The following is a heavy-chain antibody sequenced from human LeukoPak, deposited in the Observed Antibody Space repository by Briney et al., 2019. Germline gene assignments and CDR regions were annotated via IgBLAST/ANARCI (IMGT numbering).Heavy chain of an antibody. Sequence: GGSLRLSCAASGFTFRSYGMSWVRQPPAKGLEWVSTISGSGGSTYYADSVKGRFTISRDNSKNTLYLQKNSLRAEDTAVYYCANNRLTLTVRMDYWGQGTLVTVSS. CDR2: ISGSGGST. CDR1: GFTFRSYG. V-gene: IGHV3-23*01. D-gene: IGHD3-9*01. CDR3: ANNRLTLTVRMDY. J-gene: IGHJ4*02.